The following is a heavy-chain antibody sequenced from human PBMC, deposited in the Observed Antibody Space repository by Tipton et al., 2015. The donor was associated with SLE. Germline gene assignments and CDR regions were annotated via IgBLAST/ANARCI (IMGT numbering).Heavy chain of an antibody. CDR1: GFRFSSQW. J-gene: IGHJ4*02. CDR3: TPVDWT. Sequence: SLRLSCEGSGFRFSSQWMHWVCQVPGKGFVWVSGIDGDGTSTYYADSVRGRFTISRDNAKNTVYLHMYSLRAEDTAVYHCTPVDWTWGQGTLVTVSS. CDR2: IDGDGTST. D-gene: IGHD3/OR15-3a*01. V-gene: IGHV3-74*01.